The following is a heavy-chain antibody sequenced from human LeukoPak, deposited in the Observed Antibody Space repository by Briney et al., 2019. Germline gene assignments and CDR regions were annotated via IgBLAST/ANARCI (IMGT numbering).Heavy chain of an antibody. CDR1: GYSISSGYY. Sequence: SETLSLTCAVSGYSISSGYYWGWIRQPPGEGLEGIGSIYHSGSTYYNPSLKSRVTISVDTSKNQFSLKLSSVTAADTAVYYCARHRIAAAGTSWFDPWGQGTLVTVSS. J-gene: IGHJ5*02. D-gene: IGHD6-13*01. CDR3: ARHRIAAAGTSWFDP. V-gene: IGHV4-38-2*01. CDR2: IYHSGST.